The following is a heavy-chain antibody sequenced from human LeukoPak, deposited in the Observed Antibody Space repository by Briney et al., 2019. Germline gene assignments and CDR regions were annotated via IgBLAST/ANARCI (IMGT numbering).Heavy chain of an antibody. CDR2: IYHSGST. CDR3: ASAVPAATLARYYFDY. V-gene: IGHV4-30-2*01. J-gene: IGHJ4*02. Sequence: ASETLSLTCTVSGGSISSGGYYWSWIRQPPGKGLEWIGYIYHSGSTYYNPSLKSRVTISVDRSKNQFSLKLSSVTAADTAVYYCASAVPAATLARYYFDYWGQGTLVTVSS. D-gene: IGHD2-2*01. CDR1: GGSISSGGYY.